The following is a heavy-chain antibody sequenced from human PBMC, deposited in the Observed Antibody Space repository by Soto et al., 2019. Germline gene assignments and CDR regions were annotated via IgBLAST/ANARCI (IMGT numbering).Heavy chain of an antibody. CDR3: ARDRILEWSPRERGMDV. Sequence: QVTLKESGPVLVKPTEPLTLTCTVSGFSLSNARMGVSWIRQPPGKALEWLAHIFSNDEKSYSTSLKSRLTIPKHTPKIQVDLTTTNMDPVDTATYFCARDRILEWSPRERGMDVWGQGTTVTVSS. CDR1: GFSLSNARMG. V-gene: IGHV2-26*01. D-gene: IGHD3-3*01. J-gene: IGHJ6*02. CDR2: IFSNDEK.